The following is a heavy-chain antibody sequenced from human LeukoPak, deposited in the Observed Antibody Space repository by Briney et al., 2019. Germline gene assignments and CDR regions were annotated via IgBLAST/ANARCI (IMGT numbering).Heavy chain of an antibody. CDR1: GDSTSSSTYY. CDR3: ATHRRSGSGGSENAFEI. CDR2: IYDSGTT. V-gene: IGHV4-39*01. J-gene: IGHJ3*02. Sequence: PSETLSLTCTVSGDSTSSSTYYWDWIRQAPGKGLEWIGNIYDSGTTHYNPSLKSRVTISGDTSKNHFSLKLNSVTAADTAIYYCATHRRSGSGGSENAFEIWGQGTMVTVSS. D-gene: IGHD5-12*01.